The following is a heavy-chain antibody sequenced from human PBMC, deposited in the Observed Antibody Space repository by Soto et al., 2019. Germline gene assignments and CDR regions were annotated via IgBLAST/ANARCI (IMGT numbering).Heavy chain of an antibody. D-gene: IGHD3-3*01. Sequence: ASVKVSCKASGYTFTSYGISWVRQAPGQGLEWMGWISAYNGNTNYAQKLQGRVTMTTDTSTSTAYMELRSLRSDHTAVYYFARVRELRFLEWSPQSAYYFDYWGQGTLVTVSS. J-gene: IGHJ4*02. V-gene: IGHV1-18*01. CDR2: ISAYNGNT. CDR3: ARVRELRFLEWSPQSAYYFDY. CDR1: GYTFTSYG.